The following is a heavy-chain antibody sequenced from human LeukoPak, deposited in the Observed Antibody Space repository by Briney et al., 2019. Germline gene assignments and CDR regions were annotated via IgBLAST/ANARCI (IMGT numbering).Heavy chain of an antibody. Sequence: GGSLRLSCEASGFTFSSYGMHWVRQAPDKGLEWVAFIRYDTSNKYYGDSVKGRFTISRDNSKNTLYLQMNSLRAEDTAVYYCAKDPRVYSSGWYYFDYWGQGTLVTVSS. CDR1: GFTFSSYG. CDR2: IRYDTSNK. D-gene: IGHD6-19*01. V-gene: IGHV3-30*02. CDR3: AKDPRVYSSGWYYFDY. J-gene: IGHJ4*02.